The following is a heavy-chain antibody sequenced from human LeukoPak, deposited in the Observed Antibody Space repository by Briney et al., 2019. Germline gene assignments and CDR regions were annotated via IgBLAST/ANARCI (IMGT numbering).Heavy chain of an antibody. CDR3: ARKGTPMATYWFDP. V-gene: IGHV4-34*01. J-gene: IGHJ5*02. CDR1: GGSFRGFY. Sequence: PSETLSLTCAVYGGSFRGFYWSWIRQPPGRGLEWIGEINHSGSTNYNPSLKSRVTMSVDTSKNQFSLKLSSVTAADTAVYYCARKGTPMATYWFDPWGQGTLVTVSS. CDR2: INHSGST. D-gene: IGHD5-18*01.